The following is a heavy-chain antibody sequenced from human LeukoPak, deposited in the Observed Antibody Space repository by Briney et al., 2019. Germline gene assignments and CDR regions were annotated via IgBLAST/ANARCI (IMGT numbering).Heavy chain of an antibody. J-gene: IGHJ4*02. V-gene: IGHV4-34*01. D-gene: IGHD3-9*01. CDR1: GGSFSGYY. CDR3: ARGLRYFDWLLSY. CDR2: INHSGST. Sequence: PSETLSLTCAVYGGSFSGYYWSWIRQPPGKGLEWIGEINHSGSTNYNPSLKSRVTISVDTSKNQFSLKLRSVTAADTAVYYCARGLRYFDWLLSYWGQGTLVTVSS.